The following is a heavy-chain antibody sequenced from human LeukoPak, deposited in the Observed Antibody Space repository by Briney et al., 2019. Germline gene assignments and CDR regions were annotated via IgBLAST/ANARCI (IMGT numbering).Heavy chain of an antibody. D-gene: IGHD3-3*01. CDR2: ISSSSTYI. J-gene: IGHJ1*01. CDR1: GFTFSSYS. V-gene: IGHV3-21*01. CDR3: ARGRITIFGVVNSAEYFQH. Sequence: PGGSLRLSCAASGFTFSSYSMSWVRQAPGKGLEWVSSISSSSTYIYYADSVKGRFTISRDNAKNSLYLQMNSLRAEDTAVYYCARGRITIFGVVNSAEYFQHWGQGTLVTVSS.